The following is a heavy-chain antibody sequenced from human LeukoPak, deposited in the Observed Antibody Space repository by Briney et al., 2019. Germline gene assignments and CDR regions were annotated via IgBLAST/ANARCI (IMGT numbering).Heavy chain of an antibody. Sequence: GGSLRLPCAASGFTFSSHWIHWVRQAPGKGLVWVSGINRDGSSTSYADSVKGRFTISRDNAKNTLYLQMNSLRAEDTAVYYCARGSGNEPFDYWGQGTLVTVSS. CDR2: INRDGSST. CDR1: GFTFSSHW. CDR3: ARGSGNEPFDY. V-gene: IGHV3-74*01. D-gene: IGHD5-12*01. J-gene: IGHJ4*02.